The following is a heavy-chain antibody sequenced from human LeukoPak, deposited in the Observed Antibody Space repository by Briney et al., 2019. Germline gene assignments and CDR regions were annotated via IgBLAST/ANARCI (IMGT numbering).Heavy chain of an antibody. CDR2: IYHSGST. CDR1: GYSISSGYY. V-gene: IGHV4-38-2*02. J-gene: IGHJ4*02. D-gene: IGHD3-22*01. CDR3: AGAGYYDSSGYYGDY. Sequence: SETLSLTCTVSGYSISSGYYWGWIRQPPGKGLEWIGSIYHSGSTYYNPSLKSRVTISVDTSKNQFSLKLSSVTAADTAVYYCAGAGYYDSSGYYGDYWGQGTLVTVSS.